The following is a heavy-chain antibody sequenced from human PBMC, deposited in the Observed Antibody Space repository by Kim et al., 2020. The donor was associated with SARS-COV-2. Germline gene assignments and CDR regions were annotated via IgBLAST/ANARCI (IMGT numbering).Heavy chain of an antibody. CDR2: INPSGGST. D-gene: IGHD1-26*01. Sequence: ASVKVSCKASGYTFTSYYMHGVRQAPGQGLEWMGIINPSGGSTSYAQKFQGRVTMTRDTSTSTVYMELSSLRSEDTAVYYCARDKYSGSYYRVSIDYWGQGTLVTVSS. J-gene: IGHJ4*02. CDR1: GYTFTSYY. CDR3: ARDKYSGSYYRVSIDY. V-gene: IGHV1-46*01.